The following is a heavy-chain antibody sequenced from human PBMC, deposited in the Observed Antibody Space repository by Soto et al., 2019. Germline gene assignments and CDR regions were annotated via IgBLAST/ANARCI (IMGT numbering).Heavy chain of an antibody. J-gene: IGHJ4*02. CDR1: EYTFTIYD. D-gene: IGHD4-4*01. CDR2: MNPNSGNT. V-gene: IGHV1-8*01. CDR3: AGGQRNYGFDY. Sequence: QVQLVQCGAEVKKPGASVKVSCKASEYTFTIYDINWVRQTTGQGLEWMGWMNPNSGNTGYAQKFQGRVTMTSDTSTSTAYMELSSLVSEDTAVYFCAGGQRNYGFDYWGQGTLVTVSS.